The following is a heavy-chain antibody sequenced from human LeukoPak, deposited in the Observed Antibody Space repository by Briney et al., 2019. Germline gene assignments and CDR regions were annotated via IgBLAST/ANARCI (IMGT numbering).Heavy chain of an antibody. V-gene: IGHV3-23*01. CDR2: TSGSGGST. CDR1: GFTFSSYA. D-gene: IGHD3-22*01. Sequence: QPGGSLRLSCAASGFTFSSYAMSWVRQAPGKGLEWVSATSGSGGSTYYAGSVKGRFTISRDNSKNTLYLQMNSLRAEDTAVYYCAKDPSYYDSSGYYWNYFDYWGQGTLVTVSS. CDR3: AKDPSYYDSSGYYWNYFDY. J-gene: IGHJ4*02.